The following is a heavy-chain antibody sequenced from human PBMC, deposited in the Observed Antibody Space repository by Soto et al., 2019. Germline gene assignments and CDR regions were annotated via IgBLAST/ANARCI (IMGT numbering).Heavy chain of an antibody. CDR1: GYTFTTYG. D-gene: IGHD6-19*01. Sequence: GASVKVSCKASGYTFTTYGITWVRQAPGQGLEWMGWISAYNGNTNYAQKLQGRVTMTTDTFTSTAYMELRSLRSDDTAVYYCARAGSTVAAPRHLQHSGQGTLVPVSS. J-gene: IGHJ1*01. CDR2: ISAYNGNT. V-gene: IGHV1-18*01. CDR3: ARAGSTVAAPRHLQH.